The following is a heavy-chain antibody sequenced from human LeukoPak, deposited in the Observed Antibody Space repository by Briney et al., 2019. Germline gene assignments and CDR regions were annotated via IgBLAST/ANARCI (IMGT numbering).Heavy chain of an antibody. Sequence: SSETLSLTCSVSGASLNNYYWSWIRQPPGKGLEWIGYIYYSGTTTYNPSLESRVTISVDTSKNQFSLKLRSVTAADTAVYYCARVGEQQLVFFFDYWGQGFLATLSS. CDR3: ARVGEQQLVFFFDY. CDR2: IYYSGTT. V-gene: IGHV4-59*01. D-gene: IGHD6-13*01. J-gene: IGHJ4*02. CDR1: GASLNNYY.